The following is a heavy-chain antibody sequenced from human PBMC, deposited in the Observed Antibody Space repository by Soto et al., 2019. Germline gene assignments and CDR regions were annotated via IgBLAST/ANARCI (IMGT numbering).Heavy chain of an antibody. J-gene: IGHJ5*02. CDR1: GFTFSSYG. D-gene: IGHD2-2*02. Sequence: GGSLRLSCAESGFTFSSYGMHWVRQAPGKGLEWVAVIWYDGSNKYYADSVKGRFTISRDNSKNTLYLQMNSLRAEDTAVYYCAFDRLPAAITFSFDPWGQGTLVAVSS. CDR2: IWYDGSNK. V-gene: IGHV3-33*01. CDR3: AFDRLPAAITFSFDP.